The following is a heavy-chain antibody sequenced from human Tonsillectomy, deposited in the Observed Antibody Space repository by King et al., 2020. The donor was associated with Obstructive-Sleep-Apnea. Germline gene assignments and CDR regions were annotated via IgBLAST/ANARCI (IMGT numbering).Heavy chain of an antibody. CDR2: ISYDGNKK. Sequence: VQLVESGGGVVQPGRSLRLSCAASGFTFSSYSMHWGRQAPGKGLEWVALISYDGNKKYYADSVKGRFTISRDNSKSALFLQMNSLRAEDTAVYYCAYFDSSGYYSYFDYWGQGTLVTVSS. V-gene: IGHV3-30-3*01. J-gene: IGHJ4*02. D-gene: IGHD3-22*01. CDR3: AYFDSSGYYSYFDY. CDR1: GFTFSSYS.